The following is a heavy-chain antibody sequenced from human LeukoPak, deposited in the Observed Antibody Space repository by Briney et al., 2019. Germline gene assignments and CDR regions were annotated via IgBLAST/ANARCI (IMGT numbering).Heavy chain of an antibody. CDR2: INWNGGST. D-gene: IGHD6-19*01. J-gene: IGHJ4*02. CDR1: GFRFDDHG. CDR3: AGGDRNGWYFDY. V-gene: IGHV3-20*04. Sequence: PGGSLRLSCAASGFRFDDHGMSWVRQAPGKGLEWVSGINWNGGSTGYADSVKGRVTISRDNAKNSLYLQMNSLRAEDAALYYCAGGDRNGWYFDYWGQGILVTVSS.